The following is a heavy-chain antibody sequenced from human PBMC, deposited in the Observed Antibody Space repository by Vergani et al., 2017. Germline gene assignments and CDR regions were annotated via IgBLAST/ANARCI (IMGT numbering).Heavy chain of an antibody. CDR3: ARDGRITGIDY. Sequence: QVQLQESGPGLVRPSETLSLTCTVSGGSLSGYYWSWIRQHPGKGLEWIGYIYYSGSTYYNPSLKSRVTISVDTSKNQFSLKLSSVTAADTAVYYCARDGRITGIDYWGQGTLVTVSS. V-gene: IGHV4-31*03. J-gene: IGHJ4*02. CDR1: GGSLSGYY. CDR2: IYYSGST. D-gene: IGHD1-20*01.